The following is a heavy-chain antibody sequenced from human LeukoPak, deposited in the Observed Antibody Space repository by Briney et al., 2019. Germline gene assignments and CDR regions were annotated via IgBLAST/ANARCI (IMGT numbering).Heavy chain of an antibody. Sequence: GGSLRLSCVASGFTFSSYEMNWVRQAPGRGPEWVSYISSTGNIIDYADAVKGRLTISRDNANNILHLQMNSLRAEDTAIYYCARGRVGSGWYIPFEYWGQGTLVTVSS. CDR2: ISSTGNII. CDR3: ARGRVGSGWYIPFEY. J-gene: IGHJ4*02. D-gene: IGHD6-19*01. V-gene: IGHV3-48*03. CDR1: GFTFSSYE.